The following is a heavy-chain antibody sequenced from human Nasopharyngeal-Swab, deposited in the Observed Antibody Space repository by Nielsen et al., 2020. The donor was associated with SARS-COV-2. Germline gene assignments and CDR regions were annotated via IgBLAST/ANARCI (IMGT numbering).Heavy chain of an antibody. CDR2: ISGSGDTT. V-gene: IGHV3-23*01. CDR1: GFTFSSYA. D-gene: IGHD1-26*01. CDR3: AKVKSGTSYDAFDI. Sequence: GESLKISCAASGFTFSSYAMSWVRQAPGKGLEWVSAISGSGDTTYYADSVKGRFTISRDSSKNTLYLQMNSLRAEDTALYYCAKVKSGTSYDAFDIWGQGTMVTVSS. J-gene: IGHJ3*02.